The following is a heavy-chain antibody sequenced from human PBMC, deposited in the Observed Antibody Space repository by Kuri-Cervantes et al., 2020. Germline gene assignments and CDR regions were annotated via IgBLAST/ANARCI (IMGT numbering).Heavy chain of an antibody. CDR3: ARDPSSGWQPLDY. V-gene: IGHV3-35*01. J-gene: IGHJ4*02. CDR2: VSWSCSRT. Sequence: GESLKISCAASGFTFRNSDMDWVHQAPGKGLEWVSGVSWSCSRTQYADSVKGRFIISRDNSRNTLYLQMNSLRAEDTAVYYCARDPSSGWQPLDYWGQGTLVTVSS. D-gene: IGHD6-19*01. CDR1: GFTFRNSD.